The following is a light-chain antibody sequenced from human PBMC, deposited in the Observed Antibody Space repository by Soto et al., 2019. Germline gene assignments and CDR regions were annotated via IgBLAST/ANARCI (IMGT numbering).Light chain of an antibody. Sequence: QSALTQPASVSGSPGQSITISCTGNSSDVGGYNYVSWYQQHPDKAPKLMIYVVSNRPSGVSNRFSGSKSGNTASLTISGLQAEDEADYYCSSYTSSDTPYVFGSGPK. V-gene: IGLV2-14*01. CDR3: SSYTSSDTPYV. CDR1: SSDVGGYNY. CDR2: VVS. J-gene: IGLJ1*01.